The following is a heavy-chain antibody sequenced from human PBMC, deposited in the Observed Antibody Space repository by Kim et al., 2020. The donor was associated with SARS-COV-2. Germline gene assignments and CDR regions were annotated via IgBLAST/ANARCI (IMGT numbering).Heavy chain of an antibody. V-gene: IGHV3-48*03. Sequence: GGSLRLSCAASGFTFSSYEMNWVRQAPGKGLEWVSYISSSGSTIYYADSVKGRFTISRDNAKNSLYLQINSLRAEDTAVYYCARDKAVTPFDYWGQGTLVTVSS. CDR3: ARDKAVTPFDY. CDR1: GFTFSSYE. CDR2: ISSSGSTI. J-gene: IGHJ4*02.